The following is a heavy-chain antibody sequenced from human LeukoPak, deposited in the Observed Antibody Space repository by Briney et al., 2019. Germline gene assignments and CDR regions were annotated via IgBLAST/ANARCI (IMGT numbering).Heavy chain of an antibody. J-gene: IGHJ4*02. CDR3: ARVAGYDPEEYFDY. CDR1: GYTFTGYY. D-gene: IGHD5-12*01. V-gene: IGHV1-2*02. CDR2: INPNSGGI. Sequence: APVKVSCKASGYTFTGYYIHWVRQAPGQGLEWMGWINPNSGGIQYAQKFQGRVTMTRDTSTSTAYMELSRLRSDDTAIYYCARVAGYDPEEYFDYWGQGSLVIVSS.